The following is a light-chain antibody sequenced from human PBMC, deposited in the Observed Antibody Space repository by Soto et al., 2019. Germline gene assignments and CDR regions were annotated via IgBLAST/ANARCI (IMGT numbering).Light chain of an antibody. CDR2: AAS. CDR3: QNYNSAPLT. CDR1: QDISSY. Sequence: DIQMTQSPSSLSASVGDRVTITCRASQDISSYLAWYQQKPGKVPKLLIYAASTLQSGVPSRFSGSGSGTDFTLTISRLQPEDVATYYCQNYNSAPLTFGGGTKVEIK. J-gene: IGKJ4*01. V-gene: IGKV1-27*01.